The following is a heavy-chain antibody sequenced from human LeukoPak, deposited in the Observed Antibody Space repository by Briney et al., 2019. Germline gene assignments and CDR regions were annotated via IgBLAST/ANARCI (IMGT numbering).Heavy chain of an antibody. V-gene: IGHV1-3*01. J-gene: IGHJ4*02. CDR2: INAGNGNT. CDR3: ARDIVVVTAMFYFDY. Sequence: ASVKVSCKASGHTFTSYAIHWVRQAPGQRLEWMGWINAGNGNTKYSQKFQDRVTITRDTSAGTAYMELSSLRSEDTAVYYCARDIVVVTAMFYFDYWGQGTLVTVSS. CDR1: GHTFTSYA. D-gene: IGHD2-21*02.